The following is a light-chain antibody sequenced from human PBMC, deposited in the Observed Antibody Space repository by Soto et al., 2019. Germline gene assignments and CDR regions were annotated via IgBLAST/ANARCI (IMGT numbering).Light chain of an antibody. V-gene: IGLV1-44*01. CDR3: AAWDDSLNGVV. Sequence: QSVLTQPPSASGTPGQRVTISCSGSSSNIETNTVNWYHHLPGTAPKLLIYRNNQRPSGVPDRFSGSKSGTSASLAISGLQSEDEADYYYAAWDDSLNGVVFGGGTKLTVL. CDR2: RNN. J-gene: IGLJ2*01. CDR1: SSNIETNT.